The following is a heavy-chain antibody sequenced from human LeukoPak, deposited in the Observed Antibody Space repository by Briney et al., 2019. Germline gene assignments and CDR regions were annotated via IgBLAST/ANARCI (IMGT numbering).Heavy chain of an antibody. D-gene: IGHD3-10*01. V-gene: IGHV3-9*01. CDR1: GFTFDDYA. J-gene: IGHJ4*02. CDR3: AKDLHYYGSGSDY. CDR2: ISWNSGSI. Sequence: PGRSLRLSCAASGFTFDDYAMHWVRQAPGKGLEWVSGISWNSGSIGYADSVKGRFTISRDNAKNSLYLQMNSPRAEDTALYYCAKDLHYYGSGSDYWGQGTLVTVSS.